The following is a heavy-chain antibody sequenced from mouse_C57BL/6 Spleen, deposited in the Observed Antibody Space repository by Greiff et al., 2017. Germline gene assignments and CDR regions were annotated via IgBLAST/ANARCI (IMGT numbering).Heavy chain of an antibody. CDR2: IYPGDGDT. Sequence: QVQLQQSGPELVKPGASVKISCKASGYAFSSSWMNWVKQRPGKGLEWIGRIYPGDGDTNYNGKFKGKATLTADKSSSTAYMQLISLTSEDSAVYFCARSSYFDVWGTGTTVTVSS. CDR1: GYAFSSSW. CDR3: ARSSYFDV. J-gene: IGHJ1*03. V-gene: IGHV1-82*01.